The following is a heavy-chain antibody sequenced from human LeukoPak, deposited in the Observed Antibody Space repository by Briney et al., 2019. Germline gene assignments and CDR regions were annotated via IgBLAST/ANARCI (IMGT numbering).Heavy chain of an antibody. V-gene: IGHV1-46*01. Sequence: ASVKVSCKASGYTFTSYYMHWVRQAPGQGLEWMGIINPSGGSTSYAQKFQGRVTMTEDTSTDTAYMELSSLRSEDTAVYYCTTEVITMVRGLIIRSHLDYWGQGTLVTVSS. D-gene: IGHD3-10*01. CDR1: GYTFTSYY. CDR3: TTEVITMVRGLIIRSHLDY. J-gene: IGHJ4*02. CDR2: INPSGGST.